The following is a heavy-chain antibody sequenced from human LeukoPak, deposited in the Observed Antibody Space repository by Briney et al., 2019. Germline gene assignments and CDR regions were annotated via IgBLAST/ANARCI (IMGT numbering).Heavy chain of an antibody. CDR2: IYYSGST. V-gene: IGHV4-59*08. Sequence: SETLSLTCTVSGGSISSYYWSWIRQPPGKGLEWIGYIYYSGSTNYNPSLKSRVTISVDMSKNQFSLKLSSVTAADTAVYYCARLRSGSYFDFDYWGQGTLVTVSS. CDR1: GGSISSYY. D-gene: IGHD3-10*01. J-gene: IGHJ4*02. CDR3: ARLRSGSYFDFDY.